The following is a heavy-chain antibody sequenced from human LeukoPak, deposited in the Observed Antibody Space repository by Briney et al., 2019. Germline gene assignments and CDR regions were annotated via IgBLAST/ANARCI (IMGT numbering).Heavy chain of an antibody. Sequence: PSETLSLTCAVYGGSFSGYYWSWIRQPPGKGLEWIGEINHSGSTNYNPSLKSRVTISVDTSKNQFSLKLSSVTAADTAVYYCATTTHSSGWYLPDDAFDIWGQGTMVTVSS. D-gene: IGHD6-19*01. J-gene: IGHJ3*02. CDR2: INHSGST. V-gene: IGHV4-34*01. CDR1: GGSFSGYY. CDR3: ATTTHSSGWYLPDDAFDI.